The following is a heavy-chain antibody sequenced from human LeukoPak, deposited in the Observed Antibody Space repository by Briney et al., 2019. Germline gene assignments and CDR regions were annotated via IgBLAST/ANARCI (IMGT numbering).Heavy chain of an antibody. V-gene: IGHV3-23*01. CDR2: ITSGFTP. CDR1: GLTFSDHA. Sequence: GESLKISCAASGLTFSDHAMSWFRPAPGKGLEWVAGITSGFTPHYADSVKGRFTISRDNSKNTFHLQLNSLRAEDTAIYYCAKDYSESRVADVFFEYWGQGTLVTVSS. D-gene: IGHD2-15*01. J-gene: IGHJ4*02. CDR3: AKDYSESRVADVFFEY.